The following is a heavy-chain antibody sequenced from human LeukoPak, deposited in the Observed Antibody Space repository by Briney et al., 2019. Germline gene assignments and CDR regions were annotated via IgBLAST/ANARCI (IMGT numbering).Heavy chain of an antibody. V-gene: IGHV3-23*01. D-gene: IGHD3-10*01. J-gene: IGHJ6*02. CDR1: GFTFSSYA. Sequence: GGSLRLSCAASGFTFSSYAMSWVRQAPGKGLEWVSAISGSGGSTYYADSVKGRFTISRDNSKNTLYLQMNSLRAEDTAVYYCAKLDYGSGSFNYYYYGMDVWGQGTTVTVSS. CDR3: AKLDYGSGSFNYYYYGMDV. CDR2: ISGSGGST.